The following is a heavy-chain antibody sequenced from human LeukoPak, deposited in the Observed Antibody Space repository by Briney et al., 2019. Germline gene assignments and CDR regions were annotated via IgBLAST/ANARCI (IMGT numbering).Heavy chain of an antibody. J-gene: IGHJ4*02. CDR3: ARDILVVGIGYFDY. Sequence: RASVKVSCKASGYTFTSYYMHWVRQAPGQGLEWMGIINPSGGSTSYAQKFQGRVTITADESTSTAYMELSSLRSEDTAVYYCARDILVVGIGYFDYWGQGTLVTVSS. D-gene: IGHD2-21*01. CDR1: GYTFTSYY. V-gene: IGHV1-46*01. CDR2: INPSGGST.